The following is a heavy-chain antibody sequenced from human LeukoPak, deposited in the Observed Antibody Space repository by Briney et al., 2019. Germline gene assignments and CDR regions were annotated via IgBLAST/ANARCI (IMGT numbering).Heavy chain of an antibody. CDR3: ARVVDVVITTTIIPTLDAFDI. Sequence: KSGGSQRLSCAASGFTFSSYSMNCVRQAPGKGLEWVSSISSSSSYIYYADSVKGRFTISRDNAKNSLYLQMNGLRAEDTAVYYCARVVDVVITTTIIPTLDAFDIWGQGTMVTVSS. CDR1: GFTFSSYS. V-gene: IGHV3-21*01. D-gene: IGHD3-22*01. J-gene: IGHJ3*02. CDR2: ISSSSSYI.